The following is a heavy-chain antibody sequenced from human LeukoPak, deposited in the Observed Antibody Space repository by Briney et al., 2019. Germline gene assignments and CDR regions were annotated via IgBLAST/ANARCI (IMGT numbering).Heavy chain of an antibody. Sequence: PSETLSLTCTVSGGSIISSSYYWVWIRQPPGKGLEWIGNTHSSGTTHYDPSLRSRVTISLDMSKNQFSLTLTSVTATDTAVYFCARGIGGSSRSDYWGQGTLVSVSS. CDR2: THSSGTT. CDR1: GGSIISSSYY. V-gene: IGHV4-39*01. J-gene: IGHJ4*02. CDR3: ARGIGGSSRSDY. D-gene: IGHD6-13*01.